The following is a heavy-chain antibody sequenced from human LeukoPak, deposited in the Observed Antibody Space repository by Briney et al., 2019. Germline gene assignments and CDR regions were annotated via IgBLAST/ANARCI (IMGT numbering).Heavy chain of an antibody. CDR3: ARDGLGSVVAATPDY. J-gene: IGHJ4*02. V-gene: IGHV1-18*01. Sequence: ASVKVSCKASGYTFTSYGISWVRQAPGQGLEWMGWISSYNGNTNYAQKLQGRVTMTTDTSTSTAYMELRSLRSDDTAVYYCARDGLGSVVAATPDYWGQGTLVTVSS. D-gene: IGHD2-15*01. CDR1: GYTFTSYG. CDR2: ISSYNGNT.